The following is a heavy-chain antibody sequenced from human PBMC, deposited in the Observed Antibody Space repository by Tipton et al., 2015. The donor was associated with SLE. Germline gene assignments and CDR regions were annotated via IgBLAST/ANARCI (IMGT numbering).Heavy chain of an antibody. D-gene: IGHD1-1*01. Sequence: SLRLSCAASGFTFSSYWMHWVRQAPGKGLEWVSTIYTSGSTYYADSVKGRFTISRDTPKNTVSLQMNSLRAEDTAVYFCARFQGRTDYFDYWGQGTLVTVSS. V-gene: IGHV3-53*01. J-gene: IGHJ4*02. CDR3: ARFQGRTDYFDY. CDR2: IYTSGST. CDR1: GFTFSSYW.